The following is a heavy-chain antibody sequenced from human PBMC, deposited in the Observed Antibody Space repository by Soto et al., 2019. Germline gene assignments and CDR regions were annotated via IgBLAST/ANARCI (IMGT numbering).Heavy chain of an antibody. CDR3: ARESRGQFYY. CDR2: IYPSNSNT. V-gene: IGHV5-51*01. D-gene: IGHD2-2*01. Sequence: PGESLKISCKGFGYSFTSYCIGWVRQMPGKGLEWMGIIYPSNSNTRYSPSFQGQVTISADTSISTVYLQWDSLKASDTAIYHCARESRGQFYYWGQGTQVTVSS. J-gene: IGHJ4*02. CDR1: GYSFTSYC.